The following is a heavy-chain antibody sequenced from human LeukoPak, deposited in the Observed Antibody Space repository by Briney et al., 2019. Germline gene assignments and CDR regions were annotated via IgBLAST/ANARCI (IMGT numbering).Heavy chain of an antibody. CDR3: ARESAYYDILTGYYKAAFDI. CDR1: GGSISSGSYS. CDR2: ISYIGNT. D-gene: IGHD3-9*01. J-gene: IGHJ3*02. Sequence: SETLSLTCTVSGGSISSGSYSWVWIRQPPRKGLEYIANISYIGNTEYNPSLKNRVTVSVDTSKNQFSLKLSSVTAADTAVYYCARESAYYDILTGYYKAAFDIWGQGTMVTVSS. V-gene: IGHV4-39*07.